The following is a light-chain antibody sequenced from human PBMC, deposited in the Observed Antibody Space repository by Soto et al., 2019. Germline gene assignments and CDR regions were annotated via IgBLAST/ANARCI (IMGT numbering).Light chain of an antibody. CDR2: DGS. Sequence: QSALTQPASVSGSPGQSITISCTGTSSDVGSYNLVSWYQQHPDKAPKLMLFDGSMRPSGVSNRFSGSKFGNTASLTISGLQAEDEADYYCCSYAGSSTVVFGTGTKLTVL. CDR1: SSDVGSYNL. J-gene: IGLJ1*01. V-gene: IGLV2-23*01. CDR3: CSYAGSSTVV.